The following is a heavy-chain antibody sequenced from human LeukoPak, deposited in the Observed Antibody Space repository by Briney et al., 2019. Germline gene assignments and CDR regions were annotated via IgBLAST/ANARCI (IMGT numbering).Heavy chain of an antibody. J-gene: IGHJ4*02. CDR2: IRYDGSNK. V-gene: IGHV3-30*02. Sequence: PGGSLRLSCAASAFTFSSYGMNWVRQAPGKGLEWVAFIRYDGSNKYYADSVKGRFTISRDNAKNSLYLQMNSLRAEDTAVYYCAKDRSVVVVTYYDYWGQGTLVTVSS. CDR1: AFTFSSYG. D-gene: IGHD2-15*01. CDR3: AKDRSVVVVTYYDY.